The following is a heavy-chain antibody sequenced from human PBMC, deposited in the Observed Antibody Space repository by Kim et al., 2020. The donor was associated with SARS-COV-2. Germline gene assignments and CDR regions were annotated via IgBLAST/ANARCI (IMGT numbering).Heavy chain of an antibody. J-gene: IGHJ4*02. D-gene: IGHD3-22*01. Sequence: YYNPTLKRRLIMAVDTSQNQFSLKLTSVTAADTAIYYCARGDSSGYYYDFWGRGTLVTVSS. V-gene: IGHV4-31*02. CDR3: ARGDSSGYYYDF.